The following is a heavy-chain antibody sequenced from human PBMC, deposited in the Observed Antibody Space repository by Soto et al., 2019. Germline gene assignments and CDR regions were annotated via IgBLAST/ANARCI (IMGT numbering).Heavy chain of an antibody. CDR2: ISAYNGNT. V-gene: IGHV1-18*01. CDR1: GCTLTSYG. CDR3: ARTRLSYYDSSGPFDI. Sequence: ASVKVSCKASGCTLTSYGISWVRQAPGQGLEWMGWISAYNGNTNYAQKLQGRVTMTTDTSTSTAYMELRSLRSDDTAVYYCARTRLSYYDSSGPFDIWGQGTMVTVSS. D-gene: IGHD3-22*01. J-gene: IGHJ3*02.